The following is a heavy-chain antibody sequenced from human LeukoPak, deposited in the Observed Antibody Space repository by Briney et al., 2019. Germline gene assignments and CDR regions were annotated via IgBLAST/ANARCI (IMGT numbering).Heavy chain of an antibody. V-gene: IGHV4-59*08. CDR1: GGSISSYY. CDR3: ARSYRQAVAGTSGYAFDI. D-gene: IGHD6-19*01. J-gene: IGHJ3*02. CDR2: IYYSGST. Sequence: PSETLSLTCTVSGGSISSYYWSWIRQPPGKGLEWIGYIYYSGSTNYNPSLKSRVTISVDTSKNQFSLKLSSVTAADTAVYYCARSYRQAVAGTSGYAFDIRGQGTMVTVSS.